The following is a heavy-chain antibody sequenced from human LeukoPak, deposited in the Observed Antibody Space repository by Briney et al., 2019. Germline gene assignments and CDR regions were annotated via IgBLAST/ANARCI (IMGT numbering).Heavy chain of an antibody. Sequence: GGSLRLSCAASGFTFNSYSMNWFRQAPGKGLEWVSSISSSSRFIYYADSVKGRFTISRDNAKNSLYLQMTSLRAADTAVYYCAKQDGYNPIDYWGQGTLVTVSS. J-gene: IGHJ4*02. D-gene: IGHD5-24*01. CDR3: AKQDGYNPIDY. CDR2: ISSSSRFI. CDR1: GFTFNSYS. V-gene: IGHV3-21*04.